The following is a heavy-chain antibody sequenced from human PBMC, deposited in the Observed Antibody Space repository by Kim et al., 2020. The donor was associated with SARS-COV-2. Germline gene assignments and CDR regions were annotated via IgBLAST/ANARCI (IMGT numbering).Heavy chain of an antibody. J-gene: IGHJ4*02. CDR1: GFTFSSYW. Sequence: GGSLRLSCVASGFTFSSYWMSWVRQAPGKGLEWVANMKQDGSEKYYVDSVEGRFTISRDNAKNSLYLQMNSQRAEDTAVYYCARDDGNRVVDYWGQGTLVTVSS. D-gene: IGHD1-26*01. V-gene: IGHV3-7*01. CDR2: MKQDGSEK. CDR3: ARDDGNRVVDY.